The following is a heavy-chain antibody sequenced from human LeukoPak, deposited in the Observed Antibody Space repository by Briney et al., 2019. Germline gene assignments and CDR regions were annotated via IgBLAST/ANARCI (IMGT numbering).Heavy chain of an antibody. J-gene: IGHJ4*02. V-gene: IGHV4-59*08. CDR1: GGSISSYY. CDR3: AGMRRGYSYGLDY. Sequence: SETLSHTCTVSGGSISSYYWSWIRQPPGKGLEWIGYIYYSGSTNYNPSLKSRVTISVDTSKNQFSLKLSSATAADTAVYYCAGMRRGYSYGLDYWGQGTLVTVSS. CDR2: IYYSGST. D-gene: IGHD5-18*01.